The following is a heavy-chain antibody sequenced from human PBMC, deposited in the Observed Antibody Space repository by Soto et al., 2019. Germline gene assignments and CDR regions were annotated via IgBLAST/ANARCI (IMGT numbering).Heavy chain of an antibody. CDR2: IYPGDSDT. CDR3: ARRYDSSGYYLYYFDY. V-gene: IGHV5-51*01. J-gene: IGHJ4*02. Sequence: PGESLKISCKGSGYSFTSYWIGWVRQMPGKGLEWMGIIYPGDSDTRYSPSFQGQVTISADKSISTAYLQWSSLKASDTAMYYCARRYDSSGYYLYYFDYWGQGTLVTVSS. D-gene: IGHD3-22*01. CDR1: GYSFTSYW.